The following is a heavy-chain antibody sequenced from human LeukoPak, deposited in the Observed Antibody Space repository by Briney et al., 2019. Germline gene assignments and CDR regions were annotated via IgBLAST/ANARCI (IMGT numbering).Heavy chain of an antibody. CDR2: IYYSGST. J-gene: IGHJ4*02. V-gene: IGHV4-59*01. CDR1: GGSISSYY. CDR3: ARVRGSGYDFWSGYPKRQPFDY. D-gene: IGHD3-3*01. Sequence: SETLSLTCTVSGGSISSYYWSWIRQPPGKGLEWIGYIYYSGSTNYNPSLKSRVTISVDTSKNQFSLKLSSVTAADTAVYYCARVRGSGYDFWSGYPKRQPFDYWGQGTLVTVSS.